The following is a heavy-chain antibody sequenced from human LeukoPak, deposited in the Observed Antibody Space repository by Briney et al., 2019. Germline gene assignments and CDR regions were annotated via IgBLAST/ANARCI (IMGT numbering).Heavy chain of an antibody. J-gene: IGHJ6*02. CDR1: GGTFSSYA. Sequence: SVNVSYTASGGTFSSYAISWVRQAPGQGLEWMGGIIPIFGTANYPQKFQGRVTITADESTSTAYMELSSLRSEDTAVYYCARSAGDDELFYYYYGMDVWGQGTTVTVSS. V-gene: IGHV1-69*13. CDR2: IIPIFGTA. D-gene: IGHD3-10*01. CDR3: ARSAGDDELFYYYYGMDV.